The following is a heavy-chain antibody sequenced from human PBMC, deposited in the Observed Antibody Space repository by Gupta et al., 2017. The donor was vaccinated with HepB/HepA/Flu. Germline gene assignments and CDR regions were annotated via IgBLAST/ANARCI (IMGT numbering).Heavy chain of an antibody. J-gene: IGHJ4*02. CDR3: XRPVGLGEILFRY. CDR2: IHETGST. D-gene: IGHD3-10*01. V-gene: IGHV4-39*01. Sequence: QLQLQESGQGLVKPSETLSLTCTVSGDSISSSSHSWGWIRQPPGKGLEWIGSIHETGSTYYNPALESRVTISIEAPKKQFSLRLRSGHAXDXAVYYCXRPVGLGEILFRYWGQVILVTVSS. CDR1: GDSISSSSHS.